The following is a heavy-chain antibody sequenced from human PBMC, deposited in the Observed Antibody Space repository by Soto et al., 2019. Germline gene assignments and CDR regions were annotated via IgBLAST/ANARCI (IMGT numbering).Heavy chain of an antibody. J-gene: IGHJ4*02. V-gene: IGHV4-39*01. D-gene: IGHD3-22*01. CDR1: GGSISSNIYY. CDR3: ARQHYYDSSGYYTWN. Sequence: PSDTLSLTCSVSGGSISSNIYYWVWIRQPPGKGLEWIATVHYSGSTYYTPSLKSRFTISADTSNNQFSLSLNSVTAADTAFYYCARQHYYDSSGYYTWNWGQGTLVTVS. CDR2: VHYSGST.